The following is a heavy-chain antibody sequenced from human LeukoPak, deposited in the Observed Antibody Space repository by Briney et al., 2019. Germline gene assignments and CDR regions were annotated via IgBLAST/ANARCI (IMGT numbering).Heavy chain of an antibody. D-gene: IGHD6-13*01. CDR3: ARDRLRIAAAGTGWFDP. Sequence: ASVKVSCKASGYTFTSYVISWVRQAPGQGLEWMGWISAYNGNTNYAQKLQGRVTMTTDTSTSTAYMELGSLRSDDTAVYYCARDRLRIAAAGTGWFDPWGQGTLVTVSS. V-gene: IGHV1-18*01. CDR1: GYTFTSYV. J-gene: IGHJ5*02. CDR2: ISAYNGNT.